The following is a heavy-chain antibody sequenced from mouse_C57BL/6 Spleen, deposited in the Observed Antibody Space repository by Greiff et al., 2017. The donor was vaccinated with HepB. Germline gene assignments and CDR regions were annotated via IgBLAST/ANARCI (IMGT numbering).Heavy chain of an antibody. CDR1: GYTFTGYW. D-gene: IGHD1-1*01. CDR3: ARYGGSSYLYYYAMDY. Sequence: VKLVESGAELMKPGASVKLSCKATGYTFTGYWIEWVKQRPGHGLEWIGEILPGSGSTNYNEKFKGKATFTADTSSNTAYMQLSSLTTEDSAIYYCARYGGSSYLYYYAMDYWGQGTSVTVSS. CDR2: ILPGSGST. J-gene: IGHJ4*01. V-gene: IGHV1-9*01.